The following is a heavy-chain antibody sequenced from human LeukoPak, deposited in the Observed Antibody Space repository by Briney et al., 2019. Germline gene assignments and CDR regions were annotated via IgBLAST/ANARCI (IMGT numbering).Heavy chain of an antibody. Sequence: PGGSLRLSCAASGFTFSSYSMNWVRQAPGKGPEWVSSISSSSSYIYYADSVKGRFTISRDNAKNSLYLQMNSLRAEDTAVYYCARDFSRFGYYYGMDVWGQGTTVTVSS. D-gene: IGHD3-10*01. V-gene: IGHV3-21*01. CDR2: ISSSSSYI. J-gene: IGHJ6*02. CDR1: GFTFSSYS. CDR3: ARDFSRFGYYYGMDV.